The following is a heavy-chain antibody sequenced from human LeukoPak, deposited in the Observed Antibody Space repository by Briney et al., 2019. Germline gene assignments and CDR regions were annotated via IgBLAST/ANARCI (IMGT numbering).Heavy chain of an antibody. Sequence: PGGSLRLSCAASGFTVSSNYMSWVRQAPGKGLEWVSVIYSGGSTYYADSVKGRFTIPRDNSKNTLYLQMNSLRAEDTAVYYCARDGSLDSGGWPTGLDYWGQGTLVTVSS. D-gene: IGHD6-19*01. CDR2: IYSGGST. CDR1: GFTVSSNY. CDR3: ARDGSLDSGGWPTGLDY. J-gene: IGHJ4*02. V-gene: IGHV3-53*01.